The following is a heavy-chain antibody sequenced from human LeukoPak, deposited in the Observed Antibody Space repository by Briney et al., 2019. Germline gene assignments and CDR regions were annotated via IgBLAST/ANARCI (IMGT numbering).Heavy chain of an antibody. V-gene: IGHV4-4*02. Sequence: SETLXLTCAVSGGSISSDHWWSWVRQPPGKGLERIGEIHHSGSTNYNPSLKSRVTISVDKLKNQFSLKMSSVTAADTAVYYCASKLTAVAGYLDYWGQGTLVTVSS. CDR2: IHHSGST. CDR3: ASKLTAVAGYLDY. D-gene: IGHD6-19*01. CDR1: GGSISSDHW. J-gene: IGHJ4*02.